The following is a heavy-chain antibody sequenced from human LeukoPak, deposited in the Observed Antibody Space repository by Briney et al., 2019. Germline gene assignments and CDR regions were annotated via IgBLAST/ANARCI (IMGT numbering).Heavy chain of an antibody. V-gene: IGHV3-48*01. CDR3: ASRNEVVDY. CDR1: GFTFSSYA. CDR2: ISSSSSTI. Sequence: GGSLRLSCAASGFTFSSYAMNWVRQAPGKGLEWVSYISSSSSTIYYADSVKGRFTISRDNAKNSLYLQMNSLRAEDMAVYYCASRNEVVDYWGQGTLVTVSS. D-gene: IGHD1-14*01. J-gene: IGHJ4*02.